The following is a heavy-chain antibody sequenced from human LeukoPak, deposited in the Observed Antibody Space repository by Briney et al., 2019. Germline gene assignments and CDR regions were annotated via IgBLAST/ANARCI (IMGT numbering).Heavy chain of an antibody. Sequence: GGSLRLSCAASGFTFSSYSMNWVRQAPGKGLEWVSYISSSSSTIYYADSVKGRFTISRDNSKNTLYLQMNSLRVEDTAVYYCARVQREYYYDSSGIMGNWGQGTLVTVSS. V-gene: IGHV3-48*01. CDR1: GFTFSSYS. J-gene: IGHJ1*01. CDR2: ISSSSSTI. D-gene: IGHD3-22*01. CDR3: ARVQREYYYDSSGIMGN.